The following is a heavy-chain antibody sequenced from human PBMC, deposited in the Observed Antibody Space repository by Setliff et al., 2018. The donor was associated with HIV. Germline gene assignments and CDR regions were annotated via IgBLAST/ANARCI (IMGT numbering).Heavy chain of an antibody. CDR1: GYFINIGHY. D-gene: IGHD6-19*01. Sequence: SETLSLTCRVSGYFINIGHYCGWLRQSPGKGLEWIGTIYHSGGTYYNPSLKSRVTISVDTSKNQFSLKLSSVTAADTAVYYCARRRSSGWYHYFDYWGQGTLVTVSS. V-gene: IGHV4-38-2*01. CDR3: ARRRSSGWYHYFDY. J-gene: IGHJ4*02. CDR2: IYHSGGT.